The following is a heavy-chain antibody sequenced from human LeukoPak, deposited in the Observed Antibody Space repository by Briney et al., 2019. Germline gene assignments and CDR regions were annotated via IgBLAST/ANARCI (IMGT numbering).Heavy chain of an antibody. Sequence: SETLSLTCTVSGGSISSGDYYWSWIRQPPGKGLEWIGYIYYSGSTYYNPSLKSRVTISVDTSKNQFSLKLSSVTAADTAVYYCARTPVVPAAPPYYMDVWGKGTTVTVSS. V-gene: IGHV4-30-4*08. CDR2: IYYSGST. CDR1: GGSISSGDYY. J-gene: IGHJ6*03. CDR3: ARTPVVPAAPPYYMDV. D-gene: IGHD2-2*01.